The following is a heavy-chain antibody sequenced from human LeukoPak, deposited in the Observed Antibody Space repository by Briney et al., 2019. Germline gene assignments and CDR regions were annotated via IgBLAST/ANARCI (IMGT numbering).Heavy chain of an antibody. CDR2: INPNSGGT. V-gene: IGHV1-2*02. J-gene: IGHJ5*02. Sequence: ASVKVSCKASGYTFTSYDINWVRQATGQGLEWMGWINPNSGGTNYAQKFQGRVTMTRDTSISTAYMELSRLRSDDTAVYYCARDTVLRYFDWFNSGNWFDPWGQGTLVTVSS. CDR3: ARDTVLRYFDWFNSGNWFDP. D-gene: IGHD3-9*01. CDR1: GYTFTSYD.